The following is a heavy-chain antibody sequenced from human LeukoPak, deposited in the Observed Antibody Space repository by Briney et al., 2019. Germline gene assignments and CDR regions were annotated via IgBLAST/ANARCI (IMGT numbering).Heavy chain of an antibody. CDR3: AREDASSMDV. CDR2: ISSSSSFI. J-gene: IGHJ6*03. V-gene: IGHV3-21*01. CDR1: GFTFSSYI. Sequence: GGSLRLSCAASGFTFSSYIMTWVRQAPGKGLEWVSSISSSSSFIYYADSVRGRFSISRDNAKNSLYLQMNSLRAEDTAVYYCAREDASSMDVWGKGTTVTVSS.